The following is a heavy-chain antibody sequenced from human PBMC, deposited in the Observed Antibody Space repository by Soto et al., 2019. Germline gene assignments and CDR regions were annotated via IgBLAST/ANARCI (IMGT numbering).Heavy chain of an antibody. Sequence: EVHLMESGGGWVQPGRSLRLSCAASGFTFENYAMHWVRQAPGKGLEWVSGINWNSGQIGYADSVKGRFTIARDNAKTSLYLEMNSLGAEDTAIYYCAKSLKIFGLATTRSGPLDSWGQGALVTVSS. CDR3: AKSLKIFGLATTRSGPLDS. V-gene: IGHV3-9*01. CDR1: GFTFENYA. J-gene: IGHJ4*02. CDR2: INWNSGQI. D-gene: IGHD3-3*01.